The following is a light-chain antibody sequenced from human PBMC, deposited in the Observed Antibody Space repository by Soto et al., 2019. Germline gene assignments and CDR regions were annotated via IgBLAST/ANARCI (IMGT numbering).Light chain of an antibody. J-gene: IGKJ5*01. V-gene: IGKV3D-15*01. CDR2: GAS. Sequence: EIVMTQSPATLSVSPGEGATLSCRASQSLSSSLAWYQQKPGQAPRLLIYGASTRATGIPARFSGSGSGTEFTLTISNLQSEDFAVYFCQQYHNWPPITFGQGTRLEIK. CDR3: QQYHNWPPIT. CDR1: QSLSSS.